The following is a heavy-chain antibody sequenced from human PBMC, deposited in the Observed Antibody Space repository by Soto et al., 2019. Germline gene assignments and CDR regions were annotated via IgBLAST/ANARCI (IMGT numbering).Heavy chain of an antibody. J-gene: IGHJ4*01. CDR2: VKSKAHGGTK. CDR3: PTDSYRRITIVRSAY. D-gene: IGHD1-20*01. Sequence: GGFMRLSCAASGFNFSSLGMHWVRQGPGKGLEWVGRVKSKAHGGTKDYAEPVKGRFAISRDDSNNMVYLKMNSLKNEDTAVYYFPTDSYRRITIVRSAYRGHGTLVTVSS. V-gene: IGHV3-15*07. CDR1: GFNFSSLG.